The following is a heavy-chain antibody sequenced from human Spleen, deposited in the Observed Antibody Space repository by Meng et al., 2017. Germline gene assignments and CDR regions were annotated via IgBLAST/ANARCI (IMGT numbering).Heavy chain of an antibody. V-gene: IGHV1-2*06. Sequence: QGQLVQSVAEVKKPGASVKVSCTPSRHTFTAYSIHWVRQAPGQGLDWMGRIDPNSGVTEYAQKFQGRVTVTGDTSISTAYMELSRLRSDDTAIYYCVRDEDISAAGKLFGDYWGQGTLVTVSS. CDR2: IDPNSGVT. CDR1: RHTFTAYS. CDR3: VRDEDISAAGKLFGDY. J-gene: IGHJ4*02. D-gene: IGHD6-13*01.